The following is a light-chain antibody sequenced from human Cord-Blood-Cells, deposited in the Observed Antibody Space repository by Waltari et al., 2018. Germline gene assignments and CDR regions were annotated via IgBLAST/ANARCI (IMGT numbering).Light chain of an antibody. CDR1: KFGDKY. CDR3: QAWDSSTVV. CDR2: QDS. V-gene: IGLV3-1*01. Sequence: SYELTQPPSVSVAPGQTASITCSGDKFGDKYACWYQQKPGQPPVLGIYQDSKRPSGVPERFSGSNSGNTATLTISGTQAMDEADYYCQAWDSSTVVFGGGTKLTVL. J-gene: IGLJ2*01.